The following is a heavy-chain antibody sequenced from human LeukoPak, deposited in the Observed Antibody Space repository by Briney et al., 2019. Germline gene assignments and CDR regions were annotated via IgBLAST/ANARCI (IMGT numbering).Heavy chain of an antibody. D-gene: IGHD5-18*01. Sequence: GRSLRLSCAASGFTFSSYGMNWVRQAPGKGLEWVAVISYDGSNKYYADSVKGRFTISRDNSKNTLYLQMNSLRAEDTAVYYCAKNTATAMFDYWGQGTLVTVSS. CDR2: ISYDGSNK. CDR1: GFTFSSYG. J-gene: IGHJ4*02. CDR3: AKNTATAMFDY. V-gene: IGHV3-30*18.